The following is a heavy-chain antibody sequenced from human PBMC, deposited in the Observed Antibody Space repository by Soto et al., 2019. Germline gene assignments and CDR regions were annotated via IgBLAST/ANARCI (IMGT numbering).Heavy chain of an antibody. CDR2: IYPSDSDT. CDR1: DYGFAVYW. CDR3: ARQDGAANYYFGY. J-gene: IGHJ4*02. Sequence: GESLKISCKGSDYGFAVYWIAWERQMPGKGLERMGIIYPSDSDTRYSPSFQGQVTISADKSISTAYLQWSSLKASDTAMYYCARQDGAANYYFGYWVQGTLVTVSS. V-gene: IGHV5-51*01. D-gene: IGHD1-1*01.